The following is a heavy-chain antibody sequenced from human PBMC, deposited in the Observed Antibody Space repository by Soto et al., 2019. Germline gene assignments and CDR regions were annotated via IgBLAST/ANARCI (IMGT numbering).Heavy chain of an antibody. CDR3: AREPSIVGGFDY. CDR2: IYYSGST. CDR1: GGSISSGGYY. Sequence: TLSLTCTVSGGSISSGGYYWSWIRQHPGKGLEWIGYIYYSGSTYYNPSLKSRVTISVDTSKNQFSLKLSSVTAADTAVYYCAREPSIVGGFDYWGQGALVTVSS. J-gene: IGHJ4*02. V-gene: IGHV4-31*03. D-gene: IGHD1-26*01.